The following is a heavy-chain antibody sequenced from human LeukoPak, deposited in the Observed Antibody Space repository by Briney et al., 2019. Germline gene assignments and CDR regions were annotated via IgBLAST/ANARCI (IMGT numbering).Heavy chain of an antibody. CDR3: ARDSWRGPWFGELSLPNYYYYYGMDV. D-gene: IGHD3-10*01. CDR2: IYTSGST. CDR1: GGSISSYY. J-gene: IGHJ6*02. V-gene: IGHV4-4*07. Sequence: SETLSLTCTVSGGSISSYYWSWIRQPAGKGLEWIGRIYTSGSTNYKPSLKSRVTMSVDTSKNQFSLKLSSVTAADTAVYYCARDSWRGPWFGELSLPNYYYYYGMDVWGQGTTVTVSS.